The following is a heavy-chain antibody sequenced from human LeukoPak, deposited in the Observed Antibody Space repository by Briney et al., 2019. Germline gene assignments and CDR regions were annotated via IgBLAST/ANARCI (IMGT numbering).Heavy chain of an antibody. Sequence: GGSLRLSCAASGFTFSSYGMHWVRQAPGKGLEWVAVISYDGSNKYYADSVKGRFTISRDNSKNTLYLQMNSLSADDTAVYYCAKDRLGFGELSGWFDLWGQGTLVTVSS. V-gene: IGHV3-30*18. J-gene: IGHJ5*02. CDR1: GFTFSSYG. CDR2: ISYDGSNK. CDR3: AKDRLGFGELSGWFDL. D-gene: IGHD3-10*01.